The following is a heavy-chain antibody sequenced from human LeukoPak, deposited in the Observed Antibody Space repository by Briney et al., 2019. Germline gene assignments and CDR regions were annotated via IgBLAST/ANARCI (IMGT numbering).Heavy chain of an antibody. V-gene: IGHV4-34*01. CDR1: GGSFSGYY. J-gene: IGHJ4*02. Sequence: PSETLSLTCAVYGGSFSGYYWSWIRQPPGKGLEWIGEINHSGSTNYNPSLKSRVTISVDTSKNQFSLKLSSVTAADTAVYYCARGATTVTTRFGYWGQGTLVTVSS. CDR3: ARGATTVTTRFGY. D-gene: IGHD4-17*01. CDR2: INHSGST.